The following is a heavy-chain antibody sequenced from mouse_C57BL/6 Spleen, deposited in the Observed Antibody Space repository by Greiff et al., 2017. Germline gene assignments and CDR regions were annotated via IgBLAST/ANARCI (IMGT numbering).Heavy chain of an antibody. V-gene: IGHV2-6*01. CDR1: GFSLTSYG. CDR2: IWGVGST. D-gene: IGHD2-4*01. CDR3: ATHDYDGDWFAY. J-gene: IGHJ3*01. Sequence: QVVESGPGLVAPSQSLSITCTVSGFSLTSYGVDWVRQSPGKGLEWLGVIWGVGSTNYNSALKSRLSISKDNSKSQVFLKMNSLQTDDTAMYYCATHDYDGDWFAYWGQGTLVTVSA.